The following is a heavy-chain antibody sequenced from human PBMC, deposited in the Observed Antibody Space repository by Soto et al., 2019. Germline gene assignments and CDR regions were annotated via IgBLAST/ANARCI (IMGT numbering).Heavy chain of an antibody. CDR3: ASSQKGYNWNYFDH. J-gene: IGHJ4*02. CDR2: VFYTGFT. D-gene: IGHD1-20*01. Sequence: SETLSLTCAVSGGSISGSYYYWGWLRQSPGRGPEWMGSVFYTGFTSYNPSLESRVSVSVDTSKNQFSLKVSAVTAADTAVYYCASSQKGYNWNYFDHWGQGALVTVSS. V-gene: IGHV4-39*01. CDR1: GGSISGSYYY.